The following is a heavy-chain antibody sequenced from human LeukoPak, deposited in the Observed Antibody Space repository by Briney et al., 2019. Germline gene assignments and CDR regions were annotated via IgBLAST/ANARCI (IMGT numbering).Heavy chain of an antibody. CDR2: ISGSGGRT. CDR1: GFTFDDYA. V-gene: IGHV3-23*01. J-gene: IGHJ4*02. Sequence: GRSLRLSCAASGFTFDDYAMHWVRQAPGKGLEWVSGISGSGGRTKYADSVKGRFAISRDNSKNTLYLQMNSLRAEDTAVYYCAGNRVWKGSSSGYYWGTALGYWGQGTLVTVSS. CDR3: AGNRVWKGSSSGYYWGTALGY. D-gene: IGHD3-22*01.